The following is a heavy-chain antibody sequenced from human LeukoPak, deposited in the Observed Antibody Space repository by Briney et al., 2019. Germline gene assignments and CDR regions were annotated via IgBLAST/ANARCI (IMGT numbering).Heavy chain of an antibody. D-gene: IGHD6-13*01. CDR1: GGSISSSTYY. Sequence: ASETLSLTCTVSGGSISSSTYYWGWIRQPPGKGLEWIGSIFYSGRTYYNPSLKSRVTMSVDTSNNQVSLRLSSVNSADTAVYYCARDILATSIAAPYYWGQGTLVTVSS. J-gene: IGHJ4*02. CDR3: ARDILATSIAAPYY. V-gene: IGHV4-39*07. CDR2: IFYSGRT.